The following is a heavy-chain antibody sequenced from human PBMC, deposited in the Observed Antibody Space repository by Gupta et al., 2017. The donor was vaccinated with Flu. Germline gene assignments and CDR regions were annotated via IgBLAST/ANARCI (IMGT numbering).Heavy chain of an antibody. CDR2: INPNSGGT. J-gene: IGHJ2*01. CDR3: ARSNWGPSKNWYFDL. Sequence: QVQLVQSGAEVKKPGASVKVSCKASGYTFTGYYMHWVRQAPGQGLEWMGWINPNSGGTNYAQKFQGRVTMTRDTSISTAYMELSRLRSDDTAVYYCARSNWGPSKNWYFDLWGRGTLVTLSS. V-gene: IGHV1-2*02. CDR1: GYTFTGYY. D-gene: IGHD7-27*01.